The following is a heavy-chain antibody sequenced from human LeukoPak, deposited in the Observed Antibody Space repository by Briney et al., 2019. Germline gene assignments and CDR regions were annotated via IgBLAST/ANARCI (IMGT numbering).Heavy chain of an antibody. CDR1: GYTFTSFG. V-gene: IGHV1-18*01. D-gene: IGHD6-25*01. CDR2: ISPYNDNT. CDR3: AREPSGLLFDY. J-gene: IGHJ4*02. Sequence: ASVKVSCKASGYTFTSFGISWVRQVPGQGSEWMGWISPYNDNTNYAQKFQGRVTMTTDTSTSTVFMELRGLRSDDTAVYYCAREPSGLLFDYWGQGALVTVSS.